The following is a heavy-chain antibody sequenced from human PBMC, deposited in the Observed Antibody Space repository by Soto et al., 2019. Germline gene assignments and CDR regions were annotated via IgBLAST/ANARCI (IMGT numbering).Heavy chain of an antibody. CDR3: ARTLYGDNVDY. D-gene: IGHD4-17*01. Sequence: GASVKVSCKASGYTFASYGISWVRQAPGQGLEWMGWISAYNGNTNYAQKVQGRVTMTTDTSTSTAYMELRSLRSEDTAVYYCARTLYGDNVDYWGQGTLVTVSS. CDR2: ISAYNGNT. CDR1: GYTFASYG. J-gene: IGHJ4*02. V-gene: IGHV1-18*01.